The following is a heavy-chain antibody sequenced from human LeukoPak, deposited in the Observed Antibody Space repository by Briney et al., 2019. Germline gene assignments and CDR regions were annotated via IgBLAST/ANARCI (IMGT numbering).Heavy chain of an antibody. Sequence: ASVKVSCKASGGTFSSYAISWVRQAPGQGLEWMGGIIPIFGTANYAQKFQGRVTITTDESTSTAYMELSSLRSEDTAVYYCARHGGYYDSSGYSSLLYYYMDVWGKGTTVTVSS. J-gene: IGHJ6*03. CDR2: IIPIFGTA. CDR1: GGTFSSYA. D-gene: IGHD3-22*01. V-gene: IGHV1-69*05. CDR3: ARHGGYYDSSGYSSLLYYYMDV.